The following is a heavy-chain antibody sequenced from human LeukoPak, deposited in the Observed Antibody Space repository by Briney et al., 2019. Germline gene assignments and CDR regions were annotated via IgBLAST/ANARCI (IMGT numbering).Heavy chain of an antibody. Sequence: GGSLRPSCAASGFTFSSYKMNWVRQAPGKGLEWVSYISGSGSTIYYADSVKGRFTISRDNAKNSLYLQMNSLRAEDTAVYYCARDPYGSGINWFDPWGQGTLVTVSS. CDR1: GFTFSSYK. J-gene: IGHJ5*02. D-gene: IGHD3-10*01. V-gene: IGHV3-48*03. CDR3: ARDPYGSGINWFDP. CDR2: ISGSGSTI.